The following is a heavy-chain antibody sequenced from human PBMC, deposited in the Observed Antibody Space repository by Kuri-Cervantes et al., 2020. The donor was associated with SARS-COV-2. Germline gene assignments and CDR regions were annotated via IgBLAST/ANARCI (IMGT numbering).Heavy chain of an antibody. V-gene: IGHV3-7*04. CDR3: AREEVVPAAVRGYFYRYGMGV. D-gene: IGHD2-2*01. CDR1: GFTFNTYW. Sequence: GGPLRLSCAASGFTFNTYWMTWVRQAPGKGLESVANIKQDGSEKYYVDSVKGRFTISRDNAKNSLYLQMNSLRAEDTAVYYCAREEVVPAAVRGYFYRYGMGVWGQGTTVTVSS. J-gene: IGHJ6*02. CDR2: IKQDGSEK.